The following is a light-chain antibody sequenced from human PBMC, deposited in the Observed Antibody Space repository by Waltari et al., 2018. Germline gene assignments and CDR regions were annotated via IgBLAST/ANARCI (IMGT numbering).Light chain of an antibody. CDR3: MQALQTPPWT. V-gene: IGKV2-28*01. CDR1: QSLLQRNGYKY. Sequence: DIVMTQSPLSLPVTPGEPASISCRSSQSLLQRNGYKYLDWYLQKPGQSPQLLLYLGSNREHGGPDRFSGGGSRTDFTLKISRVEAEDVGVYYCMQALQTPPWTFGQGTKVEIK. J-gene: IGKJ1*01. CDR2: LGS.